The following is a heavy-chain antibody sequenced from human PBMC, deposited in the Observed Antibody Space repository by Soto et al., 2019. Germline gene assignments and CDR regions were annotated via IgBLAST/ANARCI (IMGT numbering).Heavy chain of an antibody. V-gene: IGHV5-10-1*01. CDR1: GYSFTSYW. CDR3: ARLPPQLLWFGELSPNWFDP. J-gene: IGHJ5*02. Sequence: PGESLKISCKGSGYSFTSYWISWVRQMPGKGLEWMGRIDPSDSYTNYSPSFQGHVTISADKSISTAYLQWSSLKASDTAMYYCARLPPQLLWFGELSPNWFDPWGQGALVTVSS. CDR2: IDPSDSYT. D-gene: IGHD3-10*01.